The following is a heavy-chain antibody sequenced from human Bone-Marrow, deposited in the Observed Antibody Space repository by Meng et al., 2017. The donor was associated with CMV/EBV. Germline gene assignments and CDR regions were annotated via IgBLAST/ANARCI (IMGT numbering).Heavy chain of an antibody. CDR3: ARDRMVYAYYFDY. V-gene: IGHV1-69*05. CDR2: IIPIFGTA. J-gene: IGHJ4*02. D-gene: IGHD2-8*01. Sequence: SVKVSCKASGGTFSSYAISWVRQAPGQGLEWMGGIIPIFGTANYAQKFQGRVTITTDESTSTAYMELSSLRAEDTAVYYCARDRMVYAYYFDYWGQGTLVTVSS. CDR1: GGTFSSYA.